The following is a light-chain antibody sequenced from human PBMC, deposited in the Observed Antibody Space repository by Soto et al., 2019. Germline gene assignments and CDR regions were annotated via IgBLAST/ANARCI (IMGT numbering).Light chain of an antibody. V-gene: IGKV3-20*01. Sequence: EIVFTQSPGTLSLSPGERATLSCSASQSVSSSYLAWYQQKPGQAPRLLIYGAYSRATGITDRFSGSGSGTDFTLTISRLDPEDSAVYYCQQYATSPWTFGPGTQVDIK. J-gene: IGKJ1*01. CDR2: GAY. CDR3: QQYATSPWT. CDR1: QSVSSSY.